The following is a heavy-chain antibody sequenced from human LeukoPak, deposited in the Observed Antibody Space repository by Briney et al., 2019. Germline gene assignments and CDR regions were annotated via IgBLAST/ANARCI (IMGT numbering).Heavy chain of an antibody. CDR1: DGSISSYY. D-gene: IGHD3-22*01. J-gene: IGHJ4*02. Sequence: PSETLSLTCTISDGSISSYYWNWIRQSPGNGLEWIGHIHYGGSTHYNPSLQSRVSISIDTSKKHFSLNLRSVTAVDTAVYYCARWGHFDTSGYFVVDYWGQGTLVTVSS. V-gene: IGHV4-59*01. CDR2: IHYGGST. CDR3: ARWGHFDTSGYFVVDY.